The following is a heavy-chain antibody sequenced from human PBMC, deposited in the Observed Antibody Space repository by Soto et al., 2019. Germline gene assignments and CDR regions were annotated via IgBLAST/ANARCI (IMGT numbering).Heavy chain of an antibody. V-gene: IGHV3-23*01. J-gene: IGHJ4*02. Sequence: GGSLRLSCAASGVTFSSYAMSWVRPAPGKGLEWVSAISGSGGSTYYADSVKGRFTISRDNSKNTLHLQMNSLRAEDTAVYYCAKDGSYDFWSGYYGTGEDYWGQGTLVTVSS. CDR1: GVTFSSYA. CDR3: AKDGSYDFWSGYYGTGEDY. CDR2: ISGSGGST. D-gene: IGHD3-3*01.